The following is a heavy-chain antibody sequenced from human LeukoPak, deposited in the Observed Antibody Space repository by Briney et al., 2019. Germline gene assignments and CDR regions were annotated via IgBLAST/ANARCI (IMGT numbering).Heavy chain of an antibody. D-gene: IGHD4-17*01. CDR2: IYYSGST. V-gene: IGHV4-59*01. J-gene: IGHJ4*02. CDR3: AREYGDYMSFDY. CDR1: GGSISSYY. Sequence: SETLSLTCTVSGGSISSYYWSWIRQPPGKGLEWIGYIYYSGSTNYNPSLKSRVTISVDTSKNQFSLKLSSVTAADTAVYYCAREYGDYMSFDYWGQGTLVTVSS.